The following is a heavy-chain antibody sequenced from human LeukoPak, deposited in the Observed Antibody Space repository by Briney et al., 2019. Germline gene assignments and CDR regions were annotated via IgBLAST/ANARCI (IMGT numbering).Heavy chain of an antibody. CDR1: GFTFDEYA. D-gene: IGHD3-3*01. J-gene: IGHJ4*02. CDR3: AKDISGLFWSGYYDY. V-gene: IGHV3-9*01. Sequence: PGGSLRLSCAASGFTFDEYAMHWVREAPGKGREWVSGISWNSGSIGYADSVKGRFTTSRDNAKNSLYLQMNSLRPEDTALYYCAKDISGLFWSGYYDYWGQGSLVTVSS. CDR2: ISWNSGSI.